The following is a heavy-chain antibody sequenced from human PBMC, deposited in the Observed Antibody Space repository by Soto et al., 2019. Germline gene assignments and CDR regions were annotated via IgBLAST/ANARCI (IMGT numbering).Heavy chain of an antibody. D-gene: IGHD3-22*01. Sequence: QITLRESGPTLVKPTQTLTLTCTFSGFSLSTSGVAVGWIRQPPGKALEWLALIYWNDDKRYSPSLKSRLTIPQDNPKNQVVLKITNLEPVDTATYFRARFYFYDTTGHSPFDFWGQGTLVTVSS. CDR3: ARFYFYDTTGHSPFDF. J-gene: IGHJ4*02. CDR1: GFSLSTSGVA. V-gene: IGHV2-5*01. CDR2: IYWNDDK.